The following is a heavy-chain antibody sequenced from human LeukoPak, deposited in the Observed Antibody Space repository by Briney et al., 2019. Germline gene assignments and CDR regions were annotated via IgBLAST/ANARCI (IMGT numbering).Heavy chain of an antibody. J-gene: IGHJ4*02. CDR2: ISYDGSNK. V-gene: IGHV3-30*04. Sequence: PGGSLRLSCAASGFTFSSYAMHWVRQAPGKGLEWVAVISYDGSNKYYADSVKGRFTSSRDNSKNTLYLQTNSLRAEDTAVYYCARDSRRGWADYFVYWGQGTLVTVSS. CDR3: ARDSRRGWADYFVY. D-gene: IGHD3-16*01. CDR1: GFTFSSYA.